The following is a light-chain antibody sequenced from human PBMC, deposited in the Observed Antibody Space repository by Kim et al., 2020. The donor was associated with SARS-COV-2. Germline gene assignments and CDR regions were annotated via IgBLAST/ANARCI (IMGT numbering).Light chain of an antibody. CDR3: QQRNNWPPKVT. Sequence: PGARATLSCRASQSISSSLAWYQQRPGQAPRLLIYDASNRATGIPARFSGSGSGTDFTLIISGLEPEDFAVYYCQQRNNWPPKVTFGGGTKVEIK. J-gene: IGKJ4*01. CDR1: QSISSS. V-gene: IGKV3-11*01. CDR2: DAS.